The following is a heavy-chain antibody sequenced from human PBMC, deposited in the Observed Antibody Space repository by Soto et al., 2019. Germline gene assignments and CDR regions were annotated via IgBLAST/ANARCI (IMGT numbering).Heavy chain of an antibody. CDR3: AHRGYGDYPRDNWFDP. CDR1: GFSLKTGGAG. V-gene: IGHV2-5*01. Sequence: QITLKESGPTLVKPTQTLTLTCTFSGFSLKTGGAGVGWIRQPPGKALEWLALIYWNEDKRYSPSLKSRLIFTNDNARNRVVLTMTTMDPVDTATYYCAHRGYGDYPRDNWFDPWGQGTLVTVSS. J-gene: IGHJ5*02. CDR2: IYWNEDK. D-gene: IGHD4-17*01.